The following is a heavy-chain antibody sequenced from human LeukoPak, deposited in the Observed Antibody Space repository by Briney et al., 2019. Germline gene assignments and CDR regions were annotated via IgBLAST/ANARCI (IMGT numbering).Heavy chain of an antibody. CDR3: ARDVVVVPAEYYYYYYYMDV. CDR1: GGSISSGSYY. V-gene: IGHV4-61*02. CDR2: IYTSGST. J-gene: IGHJ6*03. D-gene: IGHD2-2*01. Sequence: SETQSLTCTVSGGSISSGSYYWSWIRQPAGKGLEWIGRIYTSGSTNYNPSLKSRVTISVDTSKNQFSLKLSSVTAADTAVYYCARDVVVVPAEYYYYYYYMDVWGKGTTVTVSS.